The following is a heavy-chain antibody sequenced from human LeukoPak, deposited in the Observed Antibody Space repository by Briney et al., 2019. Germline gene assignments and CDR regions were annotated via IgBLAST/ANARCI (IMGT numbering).Heavy chain of an antibody. D-gene: IGHD3-16*01. CDR2: IHTSWTT. J-gene: IGHJ5*02. CDR3: ARGDYYDGGGRNWFDP. Sequence: PSETLSLTWTVSGDSMSSYYWNFIRQPAGKGLEWIGRIHTSWTTYYNPSLKSRITMSVDTSRNQFSLRLTSVTAADTAVYYCARGDYYDGGGRNWFDPWGQGTLVTVSS. CDR1: GDSMSSYY. V-gene: IGHV4-4*07.